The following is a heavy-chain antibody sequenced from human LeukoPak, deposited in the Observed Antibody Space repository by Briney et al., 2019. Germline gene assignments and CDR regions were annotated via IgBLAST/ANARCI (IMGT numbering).Heavy chain of an antibody. Sequence: GGSLRLSYAASGFTFSNYWMYWVRQAPGKGLECVATINQDGSQKNYLGSVNGRFTISRDNAKNSLYLQMNSLRAEDTAMYYCARWAYWGQGTLVSVSS. V-gene: IGHV3-7*05. CDR3: ARWAY. CDR2: INQDGSQK. J-gene: IGHJ4*02. CDR1: GFTFSNYW.